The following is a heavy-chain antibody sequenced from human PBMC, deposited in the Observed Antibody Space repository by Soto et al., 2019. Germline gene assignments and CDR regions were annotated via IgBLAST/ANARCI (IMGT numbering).Heavy chain of an antibody. J-gene: IGHJ4*02. D-gene: IGHD6-13*01. V-gene: IGHV3-23*01. CDR3: AKGGYGDH. CDR1: GFTFSTYG. CDR2: ISGSGVAT. Sequence: GGSLRLSCAASGFTFSTYGMSWVRQAPGKGLEWVSVISGSGVATYYAESVKGRFTIPRDNSKNTLYLQMNSRRAEDTAVYYCAKGGYGDHWGQGTLVTVSS.